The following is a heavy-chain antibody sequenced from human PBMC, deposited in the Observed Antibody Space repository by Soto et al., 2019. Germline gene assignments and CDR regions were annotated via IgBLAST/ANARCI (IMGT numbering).Heavy chain of an antibody. J-gene: IGHJ4*02. V-gene: IGHV1-69*17. CDR3: ARESLGAKGADD. CDR1: GDTFNSYV. CDR2: IIPIIGVT. Sequence: QVQLVQSGAEVKRPGSSVKVSCESSGDTFNSYVISWVRQAPGQGLEWMGGIIPIIGVTHYAQKFQGRVTNSPLSATGTAYVALPNLGFEATALYYCARESLGAKGADDCGQWPLVTVSS. D-gene: IGHD3-16*01.